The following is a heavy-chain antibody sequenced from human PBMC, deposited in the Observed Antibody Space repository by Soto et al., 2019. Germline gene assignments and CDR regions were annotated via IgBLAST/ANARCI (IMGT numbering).Heavy chain of an antibody. CDR3: ARAVAANYYYYGMDV. J-gene: IGHJ6*02. Sequence: ASVKVSCKASGGTFSSYAISCVRQAPGQGLEWMGGIIPIFGTTNYAQKFQGRVTITADESTSTAYMELSSLRSEDTAVYYCARAVAANYYYYGMDVWGQGTTVTVSS. D-gene: IGHD6-19*01. CDR1: GGTFSSYA. V-gene: IGHV1-69*13. CDR2: IIPIFGTT.